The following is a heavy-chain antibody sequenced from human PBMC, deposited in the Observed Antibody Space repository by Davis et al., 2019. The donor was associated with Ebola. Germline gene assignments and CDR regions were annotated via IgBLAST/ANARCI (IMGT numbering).Heavy chain of an antibody. CDR2: INPNDGRT. J-gene: IGHJ2*01. D-gene: IGHD2-21*02. CDR1: GYTFTSYG. V-gene: IGHV1-46*01. CDR3: VRDPALVVTGGGWFFGL. Sequence: ASVKVSCKASGYTFTSYGISWVRQAPGQGLEWMGMINPNDGRTIYAQKFQGRVTVTRDTSTTTVYMDLNSLRAEDTAVYYCVRDPALVVTGGGWFFGLWGRGTLVTVSS.